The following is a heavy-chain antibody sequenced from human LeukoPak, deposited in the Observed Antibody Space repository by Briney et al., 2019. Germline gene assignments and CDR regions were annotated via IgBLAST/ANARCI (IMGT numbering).Heavy chain of an antibody. CDR3: AREILAPGKTHDY. CDR2: INPSGGST. J-gene: IGHJ4*02. Sequence: ASVKVSCKASGYTFTSYYMHWVRQAPGQGLEWMGIINPSGGSTSYAQKFQGRVTMTRDTSTSTVYMELSSLRAEDTAVYFCAREILAPGKTHDYWGQGTLVTVSS. CDR1: GYTFTSYY. V-gene: IGHV1-46*01.